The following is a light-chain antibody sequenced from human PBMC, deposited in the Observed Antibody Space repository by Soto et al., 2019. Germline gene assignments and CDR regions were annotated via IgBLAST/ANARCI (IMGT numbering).Light chain of an antibody. CDR2: DAS. CDR1: QSVYTY. CDR3: QKRTNWPPTWT. V-gene: IGKV3-11*01. J-gene: IGKJ1*01. Sequence: EIVLTQSPATLSLSPGERATLSCRASQSVYTYLAWYQQKPGQAPRLLIYDASKRATGIPARFSGSGSGTDFTLTISILEPEAFAVYYCQKRTNWPPTWTFGQGTKVEIK.